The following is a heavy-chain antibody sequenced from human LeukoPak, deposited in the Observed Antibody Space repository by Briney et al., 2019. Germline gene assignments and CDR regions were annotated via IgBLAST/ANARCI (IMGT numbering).Heavy chain of an antibody. CDR3: ARVRSAAAVDY. CDR1: GFTFSSYW. V-gene: IGHV3-74*01. J-gene: IGHJ4*02. Sequence: GGSLRLSCAASGFTFSSYWMHWVRQAPGKGLVWVSRINSDGSSTSYADSVKGRFTISRDNAKNTLHLQMNSLRAEDTAVYYCARVRSAAAVDYWGQGTLVTVSS. CDR2: INSDGSST.